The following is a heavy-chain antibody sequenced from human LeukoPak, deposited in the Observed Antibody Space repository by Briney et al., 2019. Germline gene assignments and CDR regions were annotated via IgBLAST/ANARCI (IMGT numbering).Heavy chain of an antibody. D-gene: IGHD6-19*01. Sequence: ASVKVSCKASGYTFTGYYMHWVRQAPGRGLEWMGWINPNSGGANYAQKFQGWVTMTRDTSISTAYMELSRLRSDDTAVYYCARRAVAGTSYYYYYGMDVWGQGTTVTVSS. CDR3: ARRAVAGTSYYYYYGMDV. J-gene: IGHJ6*02. CDR1: GYTFTGYY. V-gene: IGHV1-2*04. CDR2: INPNSGGA.